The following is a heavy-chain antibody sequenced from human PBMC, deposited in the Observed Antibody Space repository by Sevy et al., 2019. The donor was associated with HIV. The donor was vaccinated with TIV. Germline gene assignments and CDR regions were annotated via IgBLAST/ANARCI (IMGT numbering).Heavy chain of an antibody. CDR2: INNSGST. J-gene: IGHJ3*02. D-gene: IGHD2-2*01. Sequence: SETLSLTCAVYGGSFSGYYWSWIRQPPGKGLEWIGEINNSGSTNYNPSFKSRVTISGDTSKNNFSLKLSSVTAAETAVYYCARHCSSTSCSHAFDIWGQGTMVTVSS. V-gene: IGHV4-34*01. CDR3: ARHCSSTSCSHAFDI. CDR1: GGSFSGYY.